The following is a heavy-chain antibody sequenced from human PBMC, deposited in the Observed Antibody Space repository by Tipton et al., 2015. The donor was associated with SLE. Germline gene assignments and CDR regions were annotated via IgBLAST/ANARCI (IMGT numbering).Heavy chain of an antibody. CDR1: GGSISGSSYY. V-gene: IGHV4-39*07. Sequence: TLSLTCTVSGGSISGSSYYWGWIRQSPGKGLEWIGSIYYSGITYYNPSLKSRVTISVDTSKNQFSLMVTSVTAADTAVYYCARQGAGDAFDIWGQGTSVTVSS. J-gene: IGHJ3*02. CDR2: IYYSGIT. CDR3: ARQGAGDAFDI.